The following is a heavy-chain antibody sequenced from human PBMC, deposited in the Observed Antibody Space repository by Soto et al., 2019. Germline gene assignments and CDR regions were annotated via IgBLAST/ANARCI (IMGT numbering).Heavy chain of an antibody. Sequence: QVQLVQSGAEVKKPRSSVKVSCKASGGTFSSYAISWVRQAPGQGLEWMGGIIPIFGTANYAQKFQGRVTVTGGETTSNGKMEANSLSPEDTGVYSCARGGGVATILESFDYWGQGTLVTVSS. V-gene: IGHV1-69*01. CDR3: ARGGGVATILESFDY. CDR2: IIPIFGTA. J-gene: IGHJ4*02. D-gene: IGHD5-12*01. CDR1: GGTFSSYA.